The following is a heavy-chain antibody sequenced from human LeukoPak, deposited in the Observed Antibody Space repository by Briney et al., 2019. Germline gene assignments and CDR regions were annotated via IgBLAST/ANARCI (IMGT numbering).Heavy chain of an antibody. Sequence: ASVKVSCKASGYTFTSYGISWVRQAPGQGLEWMGWINPNSGGTNYAQKFQGRVTMTRDTSISTAYMELRSLRSDDTAVYYCARDGHYGDPDAFDIWGQGTMVTVSS. CDR3: ARDGHYGDPDAFDI. J-gene: IGHJ3*02. CDR2: INPNSGGT. CDR1: GYTFTSYG. V-gene: IGHV1-2*02. D-gene: IGHD2-21*01.